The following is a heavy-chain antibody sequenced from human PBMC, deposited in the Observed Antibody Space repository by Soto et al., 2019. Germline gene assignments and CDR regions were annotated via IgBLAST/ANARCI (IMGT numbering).Heavy chain of an antibody. V-gene: IGHV3-30-3*01. CDR3: ARDRLGVYFDY. Sequence: QVQLVESGGGVVQPGRSLRLSCAASRFTFSSYAMHWVRQAPGKGLEWVAVISYDGSNKYYADSVKGRFTISRDNSKNTLYLQMNSLRAEDTAVYYCARDRLGVYFDYWGQGTLVTVSS. CDR1: RFTFSSYA. D-gene: IGHD3-22*01. CDR2: ISYDGSNK. J-gene: IGHJ4*02.